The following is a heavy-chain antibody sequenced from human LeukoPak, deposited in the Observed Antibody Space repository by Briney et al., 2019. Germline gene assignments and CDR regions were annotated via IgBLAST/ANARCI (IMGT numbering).Heavy chain of an antibody. CDR2: IYYSGST. D-gene: IGHD3-9*01. CDR1: GGSISSYY. CDR3: ARRPRNDILTGTPFDY. J-gene: IGHJ4*02. Sequence: PSETLSLTCTVSGGSISSYYWSWIRQPPGKGLEWFGYIYYSGSTDSNPSLKSRVTISVDTSKNQFSLKLRSVTAADTAVYYCARRPRNDILTGTPFDYWGQGILVTVSS. V-gene: IGHV4-59*01.